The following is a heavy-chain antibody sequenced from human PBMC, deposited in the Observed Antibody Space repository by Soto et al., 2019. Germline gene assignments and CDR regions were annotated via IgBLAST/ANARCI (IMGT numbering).Heavy chain of an antibody. CDR2: ISYDGSNK. Sequence: PGGSLRLSCAASGFTFSSYGMHWVRQAPGKGLEWVAVISYDGSNKYYADSVKGRFTISRDNSKNTLYLQMNSLRAEDTAVYYCATEGLGYCSGGSCSPFDYWGQGTLVTVSS. V-gene: IGHV3-30*03. CDR1: GFTFSSYG. CDR3: ATEGLGYCSGGSCSPFDY. D-gene: IGHD2-15*01. J-gene: IGHJ4*02.